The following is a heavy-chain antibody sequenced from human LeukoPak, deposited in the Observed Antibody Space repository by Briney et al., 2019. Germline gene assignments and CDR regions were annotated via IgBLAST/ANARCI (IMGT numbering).Heavy chain of an antibody. V-gene: IGHV4-59*01. CDR3: ARVYSSSYYPDY. CDR2: IYYSGST. Sequence: NPSETLSLTCTVSGGSISSYYWGWIRQPPGKGLEWIGYIYYSGSTNYNPSLKSRVTISVDTSKNQFSLRLSSVTAADTAVYYCARVYSSSYYPDYWGQGTLVTVSS. D-gene: IGHD3-22*01. J-gene: IGHJ4*02. CDR1: GGSISSYY.